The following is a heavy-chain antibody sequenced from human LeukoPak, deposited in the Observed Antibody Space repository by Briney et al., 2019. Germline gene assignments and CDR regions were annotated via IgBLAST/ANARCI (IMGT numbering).Heavy chain of an antibody. CDR2: INHSGST. CDR3: ARGRSVSSWYDP. Sequence: SETLSLTCAVYGGSFSGYYWSWIRQPPGKGLEWIGEINHSGSTNYNPSLKSRVTISVDTSKNQFSLKLSSVTAADTAVYYCARGRSVSSWYDPWGQGTLVTVSS. CDR1: GGSFSGYY. V-gene: IGHV4-34*01. D-gene: IGHD3-3*02. J-gene: IGHJ5*02.